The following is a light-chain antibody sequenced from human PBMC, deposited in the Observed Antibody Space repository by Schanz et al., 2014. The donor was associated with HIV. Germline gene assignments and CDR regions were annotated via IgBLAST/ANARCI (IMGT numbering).Light chain of an antibody. V-gene: IGKV3-20*01. Sequence: EIVLTQSPATLSLSPGERATLSCRASQSVSNYLAWYQQKPGQAPRLLIYGASIRATGVPDRFSGSGSGTDFTLTISGLEPEDFAVYYCHHYGGSFGPGTTVDYK. J-gene: IGKJ3*01. CDR3: HHYGGS. CDR1: QSVSNY. CDR2: GAS.